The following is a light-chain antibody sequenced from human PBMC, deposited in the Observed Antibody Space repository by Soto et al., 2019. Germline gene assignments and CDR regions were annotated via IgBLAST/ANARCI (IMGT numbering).Light chain of an antibody. CDR3: QQFNNYPQP. CDR1: QGISSA. J-gene: IGKJ5*01. Sequence: AIQLTQSPSSLSASVGDRVTITCRASQGISSALAWYQQKPGKAPKLLIYDASSLESGVPSRFSGSGSGTDFTLTISSLQPEDFATYYCQQFNNYPQPFGQGKRLEIK. CDR2: DAS. V-gene: IGKV1D-13*01.